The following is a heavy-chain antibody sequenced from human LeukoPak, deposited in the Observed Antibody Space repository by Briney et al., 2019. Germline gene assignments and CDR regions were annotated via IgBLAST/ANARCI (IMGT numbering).Heavy chain of an antibody. J-gene: IGHJ4*02. Sequence: GGSLRLSCAASGFTFSSYWMHWARQAPGKGLVWVSRINSDGSSTSYADSVKGRFTISRDNAKNTLYLQMNSLRADDTAVYYCAGGRSGTYYDYWGQGTPVTVSS. CDR2: INSDGSST. CDR3: AGGRSGTYYDY. D-gene: IGHD1-26*01. CDR1: GFTFSSYW. V-gene: IGHV3-74*01.